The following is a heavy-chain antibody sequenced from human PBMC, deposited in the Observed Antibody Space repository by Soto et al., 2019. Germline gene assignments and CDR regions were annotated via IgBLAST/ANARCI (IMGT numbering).Heavy chain of an antibody. V-gene: IGHV3-30*18. CDR2: ITYEGSHR. J-gene: IGHJ6*04. CDR1: GFDFNKFG. CDR3: AKDVTVAGAQIYHTGLDV. Sequence: QVQLVQSGGGLVQPGRSLRLSCAASGFDFNKFGLHWVRQTPGKGLEWVAFITYEGSHRDHADSVKGRFTVSRDNSKNMLYLQMDSLRPEDTAVYYCAKDVTVAGAQIYHTGLDVWGKGTKVTVTS. D-gene: IGHD6-19*01.